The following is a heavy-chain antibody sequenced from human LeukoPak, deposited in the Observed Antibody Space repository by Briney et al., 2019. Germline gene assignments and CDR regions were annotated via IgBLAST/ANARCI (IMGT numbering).Heavy chain of an antibody. V-gene: IGHV3-43*02. CDR1: GFTFDDYA. J-gene: IGHJ4*02. CDR2: ISGDGGST. Sequence: PGGSLRLSCAASGFTFDDYAMHWVRQAPGKGLEWVSLISGDGGSTYYADSVKGRFTISRDNSKNSLYLQMNSLRTEDTALYYCAKDMAHIQLWLRAFDYWGQGTLVTVSS. D-gene: IGHD5-18*01. CDR3: AKDMAHIQLWLRAFDY.